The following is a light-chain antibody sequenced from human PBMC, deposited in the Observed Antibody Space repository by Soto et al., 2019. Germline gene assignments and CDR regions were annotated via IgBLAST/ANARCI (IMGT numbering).Light chain of an antibody. J-gene: IGKJ1*01. Sequence: DIQMTQSPSSLSASVGDRVTITCRASQSISTYLNWYQQKPGKAPKLLISTASSLQSGVPSRFSGSGSGTEFTLTISSLHPEDVATYYCQQSYITPWTFGQGTKVEIK. V-gene: IGKV1-39*01. CDR2: TAS. CDR1: QSISTY. CDR3: QQSYITPWT.